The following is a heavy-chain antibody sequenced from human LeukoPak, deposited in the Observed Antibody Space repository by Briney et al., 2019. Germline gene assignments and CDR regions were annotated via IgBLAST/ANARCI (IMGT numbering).Heavy chain of an antibody. CDR1: GYTFTGYS. V-gene: IGHV1-69*04. CDR2: IIPILGIA. J-gene: IGHJ6*02. Sequence: GASVKVSCKASGYTFTGYSMHWVRQAPGQGLEWMGRIIPILGIANYAQKFQGRVTITADKSTSTAYMELSSLRSEDTAVYYCARARYQLLLAGMDVWGQGTTVTVSS. D-gene: IGHD2-2*01. CDR3: ARARYQLLLAGMDV.